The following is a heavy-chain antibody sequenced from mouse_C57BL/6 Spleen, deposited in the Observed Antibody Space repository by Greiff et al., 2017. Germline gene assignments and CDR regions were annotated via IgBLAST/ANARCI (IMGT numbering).Heavy chain of an antibody. CDR3: VYEYGSSSSY. CDR1: GYTITSYW. D-gene: IGHD1-1*01. J-gene: IGHJ2*01. CDR2: INPSGGYT. V-gene: IGHV1-7*01. Sequence: LQESGAELAKPGASVKLSCKASGYTITSYWLHWVKQRPGQGLEWIGYINPSGGYTKYNQKFKDKATLTADKSSSTAYMQLSSLTNEDSAVYYCVYEYGSSSSYWGQGTTLTVSS.